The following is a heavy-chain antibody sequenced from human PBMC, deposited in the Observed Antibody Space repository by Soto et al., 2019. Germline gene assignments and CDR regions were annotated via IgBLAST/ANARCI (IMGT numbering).Heavy chain of an antibody. Sequence: QVQLQESGPGLVKPSETLSLTCTVSGGSISSYYWSWIRQPPGKGLEWIGYIYYSGRTNYNPSLKGRVTIPVDTSKNQFSLKLSSVTAADTAVYYWAGESRGDTRGFDYWGQGTLVTVSS. CDR2: IYYSGRT. CDR1: GGSISSYY. J-gene: IGHJ4*02. CDR3: AGESRGDTRGFDY. V-gene: IGHV4-59*01. D-gene: IGHD3-10*01.